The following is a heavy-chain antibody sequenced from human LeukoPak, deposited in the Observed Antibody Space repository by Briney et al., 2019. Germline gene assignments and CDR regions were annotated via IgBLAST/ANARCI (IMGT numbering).Heavy chain of an antibody. V-gene: IGHV3-53*01. CDR3: ARGVGYCSGAACYSLY. CDR2: IYAGGGT. J-gene: IGHJ4*02. Sequence: GGSLRLSCAASGFNVSSKYMSWVRQAPGKGLEWVSAIYAGGGTYYADSVKGRFTISRDNSKNTLYLQMKSLRAEDTAVYYCARGVGYCSGAACYSLYWGQGTLVTVSS. D-gene: IGHD2-15*01. CDR1: GFNVSSKY.